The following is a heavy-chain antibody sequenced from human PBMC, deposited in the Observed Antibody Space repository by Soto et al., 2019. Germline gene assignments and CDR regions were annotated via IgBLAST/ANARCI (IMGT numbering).Heavy chain of an antibody. Sequence: EVQLVESEGGLIKPGGSLRHSCAASGFTFSTYSMNWVRHAPGKGLEWVSSISSSSSDIYYADSVKGRLTISRGNAKKSLYLEMNRMRAEDTAVYYCARVLGVSYYYFDYCGQGTLVTVSS. D-gene: IGHD1-26*01. CDR2: ISSSSSDI. CDR3: ARVLGVSYYYFDY. CDR1: GFTFSTYS. J-gene: IGHJ4*02. V-gene: IGHV3-21*01.